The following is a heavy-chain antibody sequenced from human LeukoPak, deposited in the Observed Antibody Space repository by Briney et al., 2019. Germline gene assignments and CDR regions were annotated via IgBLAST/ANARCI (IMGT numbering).Heavy chain of an antibody. CDR2: INPNSGGT. D-gene: IGHD4/OR15-4a*01. CDR1: GYTFTGYY. J-gene: IGHJ4*02. Sequence: ASVKVSCKASGYTFTGYYMHWVRQAPGQGLEWMGWINPNSGGTNYAQKFQGRVTMTRDTSISTAYMELSRLRSDDKAVYYCAKVAGALMTIYRWGQGTLVTVSS. V-gene: IGHV1-2*02. CDR3: AKVAGALMTIYR.